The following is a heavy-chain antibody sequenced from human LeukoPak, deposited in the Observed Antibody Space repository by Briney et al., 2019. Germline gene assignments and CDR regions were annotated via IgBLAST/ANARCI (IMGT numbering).Heavy chain of an antibody. CDR2: IYPGDSDT. Sequence: GESLKISCKGSGYSFTSYWIGWVRQMPGKGLEWMGIIYPGDSDTRYSPSFQGQVTISADKSISTAYLQWSSLKASDTAMYYCARGGELLRRDDAFDIWGQGTMVTVSS. V-gene: IGHV5-51*01. CDR3: ARGGELLRRDDAFDI. D-gene: IGHD3-22*01. J-gene: IGHJ3*02. CDR1: GYSFTSYW.